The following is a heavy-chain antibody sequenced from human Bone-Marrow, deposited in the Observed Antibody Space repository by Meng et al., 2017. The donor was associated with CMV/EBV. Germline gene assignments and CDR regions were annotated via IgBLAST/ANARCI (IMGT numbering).Heavy chain of an antibody. V-gene: IGHV1-46*01. CDR1: GYTFTSYY. J-gene: IGHJ4*02. Sequence: ASVKVSCKASGYTFTSYYMHWVRQAPGQGLEWMGIINPSGGSTSYAQKFQGRVTMTRDTSTSTVYMELSSLRSEDTAVYYCARASRLNRDPGQVLRFLEWLLDYWGKGTLVTVSS. CDR2: INPSGGST. CDR3: ARASRLNRDPGQVLRFLEWLLDY. D-gene: IGHD3-3*01.